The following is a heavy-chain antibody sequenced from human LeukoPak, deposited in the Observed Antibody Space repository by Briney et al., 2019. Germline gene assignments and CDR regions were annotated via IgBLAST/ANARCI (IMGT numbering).Heavy chain of an antibody. CDR2: ISSNGGST. Sequence: GSLRLSCAASGFTFSSYAMHWVRQAPGKGLEYVSAISSNGGSTYYANSVKGRFTISRDNSKNTLYLQMGSLRAEDMAVYYCARGPYSSNWFFDYWGQGTLVTVSS. J-gene: IGHJ4*02. CDR3: ARGPYSSNWFFDY. D-gene: IGHD6-13*01. CDR1: GFTFSSYA. V-gene: IGHV3-64*01.